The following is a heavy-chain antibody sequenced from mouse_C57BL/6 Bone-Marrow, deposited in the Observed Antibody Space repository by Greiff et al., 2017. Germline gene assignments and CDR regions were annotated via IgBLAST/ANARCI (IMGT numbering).Heavy chain of an antibody. CDR1: GFNIKNTY. J-gene: IGHJ4*01. D-gene: IGHD2-3*01. Sequence: EVQLQQSVAELVRPGASVKLSCTASGFNIKNTYMHWVKQRPEQGLEWIGRIDPANGNTKYAPKFQGKATLTADTSSNTASLQLSSLTSEDTAIYYCARSVDTSHYAMDYWGQGTSVTVSS. CDR3: ARSVDTSHYAMDY. V-gene: IGHV14-3*01. CDR2: IDPANGNT.